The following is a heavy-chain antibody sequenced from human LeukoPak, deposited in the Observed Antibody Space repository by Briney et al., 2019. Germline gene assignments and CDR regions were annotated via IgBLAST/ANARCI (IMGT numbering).Heavy chain of an antibody. CDR1: GGTFSSYA. CDR2: IIPIFGTA. Sequence: GASVKVSCKASGGTFSSYAISWVRQAPGQGLEWMGGIIPIFGTANYAQKFQGRVTITTDESTSTAYMELSSLRSEDTAAYYCARETYCSSTSCYIYWGQGTLVTVSS. D-gene: IGHD2-2*02. V-gene: IGHV1-69*05. J-gene: IGHJ4*02. CDR3: ARETYCSSTSCYIY.